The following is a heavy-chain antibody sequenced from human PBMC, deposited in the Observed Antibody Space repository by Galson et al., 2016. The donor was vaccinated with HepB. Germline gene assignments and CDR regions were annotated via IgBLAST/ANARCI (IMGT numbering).Heavy chain of an antibody. CDR3: ARGSRLLTNYYNGMDV. Sequence: SLRLSCAASGFTFSSYYMSWVRQAPGKGLEWVANIREDGSERYYVDSVKGRFTISRDNAKNSLYLQMNSLRAEDTAVYYCARGSRLLTNYYNGMDVWGKGTTVTVSS. CDR1: GFTFSSYY. J-gene: IGHJ6*04. D-gene: IGHD1/OR15-1a*01. V-gene: IGHV3-7*01. CDR2: IREDGSER.